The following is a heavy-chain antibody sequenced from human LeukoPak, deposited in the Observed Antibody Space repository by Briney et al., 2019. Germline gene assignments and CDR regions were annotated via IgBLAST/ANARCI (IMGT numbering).Heavy chain of an antibody. V-gene: IGHV4-34*01. CDR1: GGSFSGYY. Sequence: PSETLSLTCAVYGGSFSGYYWSWIRQPPGKGLEWIGEINHSGSTNYNPSLKSRVTISVDTSKNQFSLKLSSVTAADTAVYYCARKRQLGNYYYYGMDVWGQGTTVTVSS. CDR2: INHSGST. J-gene: IGHJ6*02. CDR3: ARKRQLGNYYYYGMDV. D-gene: IGHD3-10*01.